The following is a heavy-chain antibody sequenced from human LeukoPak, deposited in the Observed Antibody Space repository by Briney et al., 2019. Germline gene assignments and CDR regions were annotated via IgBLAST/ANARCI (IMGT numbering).Heavy chain of an antibody. V-gene: IGHV4-34*01. CDR3: ARDPTTVVSVPYYFDD. D-gene: IGHD4-11*01. Sequence: PSETLSLTCGLFGRSIIGYHWTWIRQSPGKGLEWIGEINHSGSANYNPSFKSRVTISLDTSKNQFSLELRSVTAADTAVYYCARDPTTVVSVPYYFDDWGQGTLVTVSS. CDR2: INHSGSA. CDR1: GRSIIGYH. J-gene: IGHJ4*02.